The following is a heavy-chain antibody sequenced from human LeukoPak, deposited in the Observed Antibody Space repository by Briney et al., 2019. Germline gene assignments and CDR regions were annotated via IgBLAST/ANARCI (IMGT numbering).Heavy chain of an antibody. J-gene: IGHJ6*04. CDR2: IYYSGST. CDR3: ARDGAIQLERRGYYYGMDV. CDR1: GGSISSYY. V-gene: IGHV4-59*01. Sequence: SETLSLTCTVSGGSISSYYWSWIRQPPGKGLEWFGYIYYSGSTNYNPSLKSRVTISVDTSKNQFSLKLSSVTAADTAVYYCARDGAIQLERRGYYYGMDVWGKGTTVTVSS. D-gene: IGHD1-1*01.